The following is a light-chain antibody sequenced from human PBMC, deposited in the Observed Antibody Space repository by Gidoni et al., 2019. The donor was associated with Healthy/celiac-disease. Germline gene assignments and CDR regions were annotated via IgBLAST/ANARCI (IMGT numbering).Light chain of an antibody. Sequence: DIVMTPSPLSLPVTPGEPASISCRSSQSLLHSNGYNYLDWYLQKPGQSQQLLIYLGSNRASGVPDRCSSSGAGKDFTLKSSRVEDEDVGVYYCMQARQTPWTFGQGTKVEIK. CDR2: LGS. V-gene: IGKV2-28*01. J-gene: IGKJ1*01. CDR3: MQARQTPWT. CDR1: QSLLHSNGYNY.